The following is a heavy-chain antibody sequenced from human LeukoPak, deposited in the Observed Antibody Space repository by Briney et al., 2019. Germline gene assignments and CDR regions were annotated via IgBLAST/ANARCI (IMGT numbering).Heavy chain of an antibody. Sequence: ASAKVSCKASGYTFTSYYMHWVRQAPGQGLEWMGIINPSGGSTSYAQKFQGRVTMTRDTSTSTVYMELSSLRSEDTAVYYCARDLPDPYLGIGIPDDYWGQGTLVTVSS. V-gene: IGHV1-46*01. D-gene: IGHD7-27*01. CDR1: GYTFTSYY. CDR3: ARDLPDPYLGIGIPDDY. CDR2: INPSGGST. J-gene: IGHJ4*02.